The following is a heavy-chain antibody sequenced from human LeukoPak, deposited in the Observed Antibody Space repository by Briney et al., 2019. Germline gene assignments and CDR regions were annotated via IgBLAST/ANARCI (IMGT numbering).Heavy chain of an antibody. CDR3: ARDRNSLRKDGYFDY. V-gene: IGHV1-2*02. J-gene: IGHJ4*02. CDR1: GYTFTGYY. CDR2: INPNSGGT. D-gene: IGHD3-16*01. Sequence: WASVKVSCKASGYTFTGYYMHWVRQAPGQGLEWMGWINPNSGGTNYAQKFQGRVTMTRDTSISTAYMELSRLRSDDTAVYYCARDRNSLRKDGYFDYWGQGTLVTVSS.